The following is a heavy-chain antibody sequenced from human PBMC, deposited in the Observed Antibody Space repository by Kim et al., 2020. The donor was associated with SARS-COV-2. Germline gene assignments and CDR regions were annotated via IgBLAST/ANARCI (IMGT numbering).Heavy chain of an antibody. CDR3: VAYTYRRYGGHY. Sequence: NHNPTLKSRVTISVDKSKNQFSLKLNSVTAADTAEYYCVAYTYRRYGGHYWGQGTLVTVSS. D-gene: IGHD1-26*01. V-gene: IGHV4-4*02. J-gene: IGHJ4*02.